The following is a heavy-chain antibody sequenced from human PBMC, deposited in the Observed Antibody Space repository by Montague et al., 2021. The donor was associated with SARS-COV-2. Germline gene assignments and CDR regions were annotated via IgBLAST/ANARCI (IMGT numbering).Heavy chain of an antibody. Sequence: SETLSLTCTVPGGSTNNFYWSWIRQPPGKGLEWIGYIYYSGGTDYNPSLKSRVTISIDTSKNQFSLNLTSVTAADTGVYYCARTSLASASCRFDPWGQGTLVTVSS. CDR3: ARTSLASASCRFDP. CDR1: GGSTNNFY. D-gene: IGHD3-16*02. V-gene: IGHV4-59*01. J-gene: IGHJ5*02. CDR2: IYYSGGT.